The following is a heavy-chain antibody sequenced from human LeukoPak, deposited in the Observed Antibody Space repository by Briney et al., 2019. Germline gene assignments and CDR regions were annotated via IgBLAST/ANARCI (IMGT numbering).Heavy chain of an antibody. CDR2: ISYDGSNK. D-gene: IGHD3-10*01. Sequence: GGSLRLSCAASGFTFSSYGMHWVRQAPGKGLEWVAVISYDGSNKYYADSVKGRFTIPRDNSKNTLYLQMNSLRAEDTAVYYCARGSGGFDYWGQGTLVTVSS. CDR3: ARGSGGFDY. J-gene: IGHJ4*02. V-gene: IGHV3-30*03. CDR1: GFTFSSYG.